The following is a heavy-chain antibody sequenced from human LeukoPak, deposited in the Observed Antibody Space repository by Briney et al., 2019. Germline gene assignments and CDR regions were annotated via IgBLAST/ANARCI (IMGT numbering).Heavy chain of an antibody. V-gene: IGHV4-39*07. CDR2: IYHSGST. D-gene: IGHD3-9*01. Sequence: SETLSLTCTVSGGSISSSSYYWGWIRQPPGKGLEWIGSIYHSGSTYYNPSLKSRVTISVDTSKNQFSLKLSSVTAADTAVYYCARDIALYYDILTGVDAFDIWGQGTMVTVSS. CDR1: GGSISSSSYY. J-gene: IGHJ3*02. CDR3: ARDIALYYDILTGVDAFDI.